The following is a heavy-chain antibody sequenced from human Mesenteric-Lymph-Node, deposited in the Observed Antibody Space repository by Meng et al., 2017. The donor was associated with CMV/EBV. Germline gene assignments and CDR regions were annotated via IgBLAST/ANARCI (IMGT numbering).Heavy chain of an antibody. CDR1: GGTFSSDA. V-gene: IGHV1-8*02. J-gene: IGHJ5*02. D-gene: IGHD2/OR15-2a*01. CDR3: ARGRGTTHKGNWFDP. Sequence: SGGTFSSDAISWVRQATGQGLEWMGWMNPNSGNTGYAQKFQGRVTMTRNTSITTAYMELSSLRSEDTAVYYCARGRGTTHKGNWFDPWGQGTLVTVSS. CDR2: MNPNSGNT.